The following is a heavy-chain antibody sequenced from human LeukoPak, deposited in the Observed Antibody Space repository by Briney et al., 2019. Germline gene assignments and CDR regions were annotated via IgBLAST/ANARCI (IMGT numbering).Heavy chain of an antibody. CDR1: GYTFTNYA. J-gene: IGHJ4*02. CDR2: INTNTGNP. Sequence: RASVKVSCKASGYTFTNYALNWVRQAPGQGLEWMGWINTNTGNPTYAQGFTGRFVFSSDTSVSTAYLQISSLKAEDTAVYYCTRSPEHGYSYNVDYWGQGTLVTVSS. D-gene: IGHD5-18*01. V-gene: IGHV7-4-1*02. CDR3: TRSPEHGYSYNVDY.